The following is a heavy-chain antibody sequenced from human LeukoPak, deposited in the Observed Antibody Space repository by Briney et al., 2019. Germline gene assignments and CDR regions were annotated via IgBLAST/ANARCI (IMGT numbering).Heavy chain of an antibody. V-gene: IGHV3-48*01. J-gene: IGHJ4*02. CDR1: GFGFSAFT. CDR2: ISSSGSTI. Sequence: GGSLRLSCAASGFGFSAFTMNWVRQAPGKGLEWVSYISSSGSTIYYADSVWGRFTISRDNSKNTLNLQMNSLRAEDTAVYYGEAESIAAHPPHFDYWGQGTLVIVPS. CDR3: EAESIAAHPPHFDY. D-gene: IGHD6-6*01.